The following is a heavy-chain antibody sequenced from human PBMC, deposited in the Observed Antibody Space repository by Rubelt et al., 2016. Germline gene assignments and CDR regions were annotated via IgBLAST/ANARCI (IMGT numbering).Heavy chain of an antibody. D-gene: IGHD2-15*01. CDR2: IKQDGREK. Sequence: GGGLVQPGGSLRLSCVASGFTFSSSWMSWVRQAPGKGLEWVASIKQDGREKYYMDSVKGRFTISRDNAEKSLFLQMNSLRADDTAVYYCARGVGAADWGPGTLVTVSS. V-gene: IGHV3-7*03. CDR1: GFTFSSSW. J-gene: IGHJ4*02. CDR3: ARGVGAAD.